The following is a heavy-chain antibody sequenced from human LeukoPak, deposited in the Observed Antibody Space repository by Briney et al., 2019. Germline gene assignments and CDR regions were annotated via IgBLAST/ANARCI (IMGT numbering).Heavy chain of an antibody. D-gene: IGHD3-3*01. CDR2: ISYDGSNK. CDR3: AKVLDWDRYYDFWKPDVLDY. J-gene: IGHJ4*02. V-gene: IGHV3-30*18. Sequence: QSGGSLRLSCAASGFTFSSYGMHWVRQAPGKGLEWVAVISYDGSNKYYADSVKGRFTISRDNSKNTLYLQMNSLRAEDTAVYYCAKVLDWDRYYDFWKPDVLDYWGQGTLVTVSS. CDR1: GFTFSSYG.